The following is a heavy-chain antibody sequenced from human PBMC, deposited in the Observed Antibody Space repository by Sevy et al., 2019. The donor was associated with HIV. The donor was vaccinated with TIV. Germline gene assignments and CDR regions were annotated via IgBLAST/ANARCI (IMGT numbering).Heavy chain of an antibody. CDR1: GESFSNYY. V-gene: IGHV4-34*01. CDR2: IDHSGRR. Sequence: SETLSLTCAVYGESFSNYYWSWIRLSPGKGLESIGEIDHSGRRDYNPSLKSRVTMSLDTSRNQFSLKLTSVTAADTAVYYCARGPKPLRSDYGDYRGVGYYFDSWGQGTLVTVSS. J-gene: IGHJ4*02. D-gene: IGHD4-17*01. CDR3: ARGPKPLRSDYGDYRGVGYYFDS.